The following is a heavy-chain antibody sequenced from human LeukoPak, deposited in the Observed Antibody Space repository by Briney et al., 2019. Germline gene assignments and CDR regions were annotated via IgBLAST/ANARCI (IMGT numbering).Heavy chain of an antibody. D-gene: IGHD1-26*01. CDR3: AKFMGATDFDY. CDR2: ISYDGSNK. J-gene: IGHJ4*02. Sequence: GGSLRLSCAASGFTFSSYGMHWVRQAPGKGLEWVAVISYDGSNKHYADSVKGRFTISRDNSKNTLYLQMNSLRAEDTAVYYCAKFMGATDFDYWGQGTLVTVSS. CDR1: GFTFSSYG. V-gene: IGHV3-30*18.